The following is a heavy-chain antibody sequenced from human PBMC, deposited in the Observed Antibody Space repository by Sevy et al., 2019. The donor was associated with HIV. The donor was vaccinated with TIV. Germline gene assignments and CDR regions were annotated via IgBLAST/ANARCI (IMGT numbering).Heavy chain of an antibody. D-gene: IGHD3-16*01. J-gene: IGHJ4*02. CDR3: VKDFGGPTDY. CDR1: GFSITSYW. V-gene: IGHV3-74*01. CDR2: MNEDGGVT. Sequence: GGSLRLSCAGSGFSITSYWMHWVRQAPGKGLVWVSRMNEDGGVTNHADSVRGRFTISRDIAKNTLYLQMNSRSVDDTAVYYCVKDFGGPTDYWGQGNVVTVSS.